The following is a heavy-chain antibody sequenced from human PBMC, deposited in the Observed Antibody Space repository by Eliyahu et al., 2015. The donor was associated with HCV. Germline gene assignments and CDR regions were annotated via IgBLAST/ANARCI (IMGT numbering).Heavy chain of an antibody. V-gene: IGHV3-9*01. CDR2: ISWNSGSI. J-gene: IGHJ6*02. CDR3: AKDIEEAARSNGMDV. D-gene: IGHD6-6*01. Sequence: VSGISWNSGSIGYADSVKGRFTISRDNAKNSLYLQMNSLRAEDTALYYCAKDIEEAARSNGMDVWGQGTTVTVSS.